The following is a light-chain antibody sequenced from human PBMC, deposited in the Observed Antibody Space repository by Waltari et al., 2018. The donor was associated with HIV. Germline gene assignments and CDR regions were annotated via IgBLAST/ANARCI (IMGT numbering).Light chain of an antibody. CDR2: GAS. V-gene: IGKV1-16*02. CDR1: QGISSY. J-gene: IGKJ4*01. CDR3: QQYSSYPLT. Sequence: DIQMTQSPSSLSASVGDRVTITCRASQGISSYLDWFQQKPGKAPKSLIYGASSLQSGVPSNFSGSGSGTDFTLTINGLQPEGFAAYYCQQYSSYPLTFGGGTTVEIK.